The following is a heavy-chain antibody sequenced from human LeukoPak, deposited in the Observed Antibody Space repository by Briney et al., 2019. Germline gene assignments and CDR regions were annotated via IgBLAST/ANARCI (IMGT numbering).Heavy chain of an antibody. CDR1: GYSFTSYW. D-gene: IGHD6-6*01. V-gene: IGHV5-51*01. Sequence: GESLKISCKGSGYSFTSYWIGWVRQMPGKGLEWMGIIYPVDSDTRYSPSFQGQVTISADKSISTAYLQWSSLKASDTAMYYCARQWYSSSSNYYYYYMDVWGKGTTVTVSS. CDR2: IYPVDSDT. CDR3: ARQWYSSSSNYYYYYMDV. J-gene: IGHJ6*03.